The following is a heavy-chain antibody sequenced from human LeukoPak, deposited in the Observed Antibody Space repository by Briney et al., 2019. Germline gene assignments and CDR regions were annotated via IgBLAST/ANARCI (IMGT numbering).Heavy chain of an antibody. Sequence: GGSLRLSCAASTFIFSSYAMSWVRQAPGKGLEWVSAISGGGGTTFYADSVKGRFTISRDNSKNTLYLQMNSLRAEDTAVYYCAKKGSGYYFDYWGQGALVTVSS. V-gene: IGHV3-23*01. CDR2: ISGGGGTT. D-gene: IGHD5-12*01. CDR3: AKKGSGYYFDY. J-gene: IGHJ4*02. CDR1: TFIFSSYA.